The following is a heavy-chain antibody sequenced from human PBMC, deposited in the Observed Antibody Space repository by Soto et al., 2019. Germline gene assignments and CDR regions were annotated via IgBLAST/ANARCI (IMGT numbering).Heavy chain of an antibody. CDR2: INHSGST. CDR1: GGSFSGYY. Sequence: SETLSLTWAVYGGSFSGYYWSWIRQPPGKGLEWIGEINHSGSTNYNPSFKSRVTISVDTSKNQFSLKLNSVTAADTAVYYCARDLWGYCGTDCYPLDVWGQGTTVTVSS. CDR3: ARDLWGYCGTDCYPLDV. V-gene: IGHV4-34*01. J-gene: IGHJ6*02. D-gene: IGHD2-21*02.